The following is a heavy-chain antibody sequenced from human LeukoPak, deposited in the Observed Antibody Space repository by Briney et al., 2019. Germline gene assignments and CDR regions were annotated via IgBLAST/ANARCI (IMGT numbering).Heavy chain of an antibody. D-gene: IGHD3-9*01. CDR1: GYTFTSCY. Sequence: VASVKVSCKASGYTFTSCYMHWVRQAPGQGLEWMGIINPSGGSTSYAQKFQGRVTMTRDTSISTAYMELSRLRSDDTAVYYCARDQDDILTGYYTAPTGYWGQGTLVTVSS. CDR2: INPSGGST. CDR3: ARDQDDILTGYYTAPTGY. J-gene: IGHJ4*02. V-gene: IGHV1-46*01.